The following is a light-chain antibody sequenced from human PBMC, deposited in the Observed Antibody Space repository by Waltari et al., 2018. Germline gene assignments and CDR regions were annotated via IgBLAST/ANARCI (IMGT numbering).Light chain of an antibody. Sequence: QSALTQPASVSGSPRQSITISCTGTSSDVGSYNLVSWYQQHPGKAPKLMIYEVSKRPSGVSNRFSGSKSGNTASLTISGLQAEDEADYYCCSYAGSSMVVFGGGTKLTVL. J-gene: IGLJ2*01. V-gene: IGLV2-23*02. CDR3: CSYAGSSMVV. CDR1: SSDVGSYNL. CDR2: EVS.